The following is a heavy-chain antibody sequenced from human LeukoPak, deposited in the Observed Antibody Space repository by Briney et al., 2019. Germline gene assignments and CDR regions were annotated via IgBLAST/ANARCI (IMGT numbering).Heavy chain of an antibody. CDR2: IIPIFGAA. J-gene: IGHJ3*02. Sequence: SVKVSCKASGGTFSSCAISWVRQAPGQGLEWMGGIIPIFGAANYAQKFQGRVTITADKSTSTAYMELSSLRSEDTAVYYCARAGCSSTSCYHAAFDIWGQGTMVTVSS. V-gene: IGHV1-69*06. CDR1: GGTFSSCA. CDR3: ARAGCSSTSCYHAAFDI. D-gene: IGHD2-2*01.